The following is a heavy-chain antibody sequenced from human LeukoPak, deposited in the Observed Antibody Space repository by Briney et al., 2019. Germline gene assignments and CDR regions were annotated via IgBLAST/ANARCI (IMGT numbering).Heavy chain of an antibody. D-gene: IGHD3-16*01. CDR3: ARDQATSGGGLDS. J-gene: IGHJ4*02. V-gene: IGHV3-53*01. CDR1: GLTVSGTH. Sequence: GGSLSLSCAASGLTVSGTHMSWVRQAPGKGLEWVSAIYTGGTTYYSDSVEGRFTISRDKSKNTLYLQMDSLRVEDTAVYYCARDQATSGGGLDSWGQGTLVTVSS. CDR2: IYTGGTT.